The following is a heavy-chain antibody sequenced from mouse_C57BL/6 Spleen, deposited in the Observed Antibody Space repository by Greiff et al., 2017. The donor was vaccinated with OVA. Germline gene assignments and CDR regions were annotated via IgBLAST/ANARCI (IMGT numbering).Heavy chain of an antibody. CDR3: ARGGYDSSFAY. CDR2: IDPSDSYT. D-gene: IGHD2-4*01. J-gene: IGHJ3*01. V-gene: IGHV1-50*01. CDR1: GYTFTSYW. Sequence: QVQLQQPGAELVKPGASVKLSCKASGYTFTSYWMQWVKQRPGQGLEWIGEIDPSDSYTNYNQKFKGKATLTVDTSSSTAYMQLSSRTSEDSAVYYCARGGYDSSFAYWGQGTLVTVSA.